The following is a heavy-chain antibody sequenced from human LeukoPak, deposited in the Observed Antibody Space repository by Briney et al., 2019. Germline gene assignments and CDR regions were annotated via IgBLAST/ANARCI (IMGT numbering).Heavy chain of an antibody. J-gene: IGHJ4*02. CDR3: ARDPTAAGGYISDY. D-gene: IGHD3-22*01. Sequence: ASVKVSCKASGYTFTSYGISWVRQAPGQGLEWMGWISAYIGNTNYAQKLQGRVTMTTDTSTSTAYMELRSLRSDDTAVYYCARDPTAAGGYISDYWGQGTLVTVSS. CDR1: GYTFTSYG. V-gene: IGHV1-18*01. CDR2: ISAYIGNT.